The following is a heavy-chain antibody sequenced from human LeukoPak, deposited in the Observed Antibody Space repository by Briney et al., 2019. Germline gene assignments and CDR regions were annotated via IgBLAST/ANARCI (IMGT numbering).Heavy chain of an antibody. J-gene: IGHJ4*02. D-gene: IGHD3-10*01. V-gene: IGHV3-7*01. CDR1: GFTFSNYW. CDR3: ARDFFGSARFYRSDPFDY. Sequence: GGSLRLACEASGFTFSNYWMSWVRQAPGKGLEWVANIKQDGREKYYVDSVEGRLTISRDDAKNSLYLQMNGLRADDTAVYYCARDFFGSARFYRSDPFDYWGQGTLVSVSS. CDR2: IKQDGREK.